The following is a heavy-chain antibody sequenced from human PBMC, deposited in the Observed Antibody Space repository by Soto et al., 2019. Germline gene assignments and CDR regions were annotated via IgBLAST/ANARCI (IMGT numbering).Heavy chain of an antibody. J-gene: IGHJ4*02. Sequence: GGSLRLSCAASGFTVSSAYMSWVRQAPGKGLEWVSVLYGGGTTYYAGSVKGRFTISRDNSKNTLYLQLDSLRAEDTAVYYCARHPPTSSWPTALDYWGQGALVTVSS. CDR3: ARHPPTSSWPTALDY. D-gene: IGHD6-13*01. CDR2: LYGGGTT. CDR1: GFTVSSAY. V-gene: IGHV3-53*01.